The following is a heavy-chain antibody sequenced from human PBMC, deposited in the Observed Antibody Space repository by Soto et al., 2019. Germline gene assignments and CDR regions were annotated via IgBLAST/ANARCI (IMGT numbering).Heavy chain of an antibody. CDR2: IIPILGIA. J-gene: IGHJ3*02. CDR1: GGGINSYS. D-gene: IGHD6-6*01. Sequence: SVEVTCKASGGGINSYSISWVQQAPRKGLEWMGRIIPILGIANYAQKFQGRVTITADKSTSTAYMELSSLRSEDTAVYYCARDKKIAARVPAFDIWVKGSMDTVSS. CDR3: ARDKKIAARVPAFDI. V-gene: IGHV1-69*04.